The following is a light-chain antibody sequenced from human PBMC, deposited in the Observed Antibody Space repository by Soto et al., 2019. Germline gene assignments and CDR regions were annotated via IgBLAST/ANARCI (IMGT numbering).Light chain of an antibody. Sequence: DIQMTQSPSTLSASVGDRVIITCRASQSISSRLVWYQQKPGKAPKLLIYKASSLESGVPSRFSGSGSGTEFTLTISSLQPDDFATYYCQQYDSYPWTFGQGTNVEIK. J-gene: IGKJ1*01. CDR3: QQYDSYPWT. V-gene: IGKV1-5*03. CDR1: QSISSR. CDR2: KAS.